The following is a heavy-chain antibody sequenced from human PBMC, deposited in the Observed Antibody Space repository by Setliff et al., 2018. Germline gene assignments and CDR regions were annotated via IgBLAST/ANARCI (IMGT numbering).Heavy chain of an antibody. D-gene: IGHD3-22*01. CDR2: ISSSSSYT. V-gene: IGHV3-11*03. Sequence: GSLRLSCAASGFTLSDYYMSYIRQAPGKGLEWVSYISSSSSYTNYADSVKGRFTISRDNAKNSLYLEMNSLRAEDTAVYYCARSGFYDSSGYYLDYWGQGTLVTVS. CDR1: GFTLSDYY. J-gene: IGHJ4*02. CDR3: ARSGFYDSSGYYLDY.